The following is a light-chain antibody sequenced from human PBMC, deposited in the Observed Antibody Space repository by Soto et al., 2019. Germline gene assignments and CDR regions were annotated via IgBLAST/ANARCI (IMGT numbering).Light chain of an antibody. CDR1: SSEVGTYNF. CDR2: DVT. Sequence: QSALTQPRSVSGSPGQSVTISCTGTSSEVGTYNFVSWYQQHPGKAPKFMIYDVTKRPSGVPDRFSGSKSGNTASLTISGLQAEDEADYYCCSYVGSYTSYVFGTGTKLTVL. CDR3: CSYVGSYTSYV. V-gene: IGLV2-11*01. J-gene: IGLJ1*01.